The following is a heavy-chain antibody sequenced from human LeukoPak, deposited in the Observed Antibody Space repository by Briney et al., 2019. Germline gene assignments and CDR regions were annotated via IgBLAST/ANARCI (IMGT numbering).Heavy chain of an antibody. CDR3: ARNSGAGYYFYMDV. J-gene: IGHJ6*03. CDR2: IKWNGGST. D-gene: IGHD3-10*01. CDR1: GFIFDDYG. V-gene: IGHV3-20*04. Sequence: RSGGSLRLSCVVSGFIFDDYGISWVRQAPGKGLEWVSGIKWNGGSTGYADSVKGRFTISRDNAKNSLYLQMNSLRAEDTALYYCARNSGAGYYFYMDVWGKGTAVTVSS.